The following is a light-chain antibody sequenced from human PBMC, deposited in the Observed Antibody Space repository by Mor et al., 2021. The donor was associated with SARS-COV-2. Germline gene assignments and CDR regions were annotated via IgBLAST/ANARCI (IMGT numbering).Light chain of an antibody. Sequence: SGSSSNIGSNYVYWYQQLPGTAPKLLIYRNNQRPSGVPDRFSGSKSGTSASLAISGLRSEDEADYYCAAWDDSLSAFYVFGTG. CDR2: RNN. CDR3: AAWDDSLSAFYV. CDR1: SSNIGSNY. J-gene: IGLJ1*01. V-gene: IGLV1-47*01.